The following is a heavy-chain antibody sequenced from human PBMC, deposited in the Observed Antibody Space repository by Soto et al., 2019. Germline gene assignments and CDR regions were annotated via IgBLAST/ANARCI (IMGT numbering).Heavy chain of an antibody. Sequence: SETLSLTCTVSGGSISSGGYYWSWIRQHPGKGLEWIGYIYYSGSTYYNPSLKSRVTISVDTSKNQFSLKLSSVTAADTAVYYCARGDVKQQLVQGRWFDPWGQGTLVTVSS. CDR2: IYYSGST. CDR1: GGSISSGGYY. J-gene: IGHJ5*02. CDR3: ARGDVKQQLVQGRWFDP. V-gene: IGHV4-31*03. D-gene: IGHD6-13*01.